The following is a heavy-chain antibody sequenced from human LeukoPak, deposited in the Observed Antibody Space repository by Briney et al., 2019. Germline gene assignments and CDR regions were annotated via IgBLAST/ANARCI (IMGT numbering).Heavy chain of an antibody. CDR2: IKQDGSEK. CDR1: GFTFSSYW. J-gene: IGHJ4*02. V-gene: IGHV3-7*01. CDR3: ARDRYYGSGSYPYYFDY. D-gene: IGHD3-10*01. Sequence: PGGSLRLSCAASGFTFSSYWMSWVRQAPGKGLEWVANIKQDGSEKYYVDSVKGRFTISRDNADNSLYLQMNSLRAEDTAVYYCARDRYYGSGSYPYYFDYWGQGTLVTVSS.